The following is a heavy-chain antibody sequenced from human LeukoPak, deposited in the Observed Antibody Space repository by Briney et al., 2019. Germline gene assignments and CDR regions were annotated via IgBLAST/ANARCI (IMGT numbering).Heavy chain of an antibody. V-gene: IGHV4-59*08. CDR2: IYYSGST. CDR3: ARHRPGPYDY. Sequence: SETLSLTCTVSGGSISSYYWSWIRQPPGKGLEWIGDIYYSGSTNYNPSLKSRVTISVDTSKNQFSLRLSSVTAADTALYYCARHRPGPYDYWGQGTLVTVSS. CDR1: GGSISSYY. J-gene: IGHJ4*02.